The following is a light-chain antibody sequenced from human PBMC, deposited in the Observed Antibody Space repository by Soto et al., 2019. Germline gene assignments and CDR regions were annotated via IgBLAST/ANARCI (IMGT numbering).Light chain of an antibody. CDR1: SSDVGSYNL. CDR2: EGS. J-gene: IGLJ2*01. V-gene: IGLV2-23*01. CDR3: CSYAGSSFVV. Sequence: QSALTQPASVSGSPGQSITISCTRTSSDVGSYNLVSWYQQHPGKAPKLMINEGSKRPSGVSNRFSGAKSGNTASLTISGLQAEDEADYYCCSYAGSSFVVFGGGTKLTVL.